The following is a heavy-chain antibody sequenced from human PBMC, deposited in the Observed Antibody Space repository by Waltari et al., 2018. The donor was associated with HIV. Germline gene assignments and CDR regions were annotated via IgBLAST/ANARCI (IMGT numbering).Heavy chain of an antibody. CDR2: IRGDGNTP. Sequence: EVQLVESGGGLIQPGGSLRLACEASGFTFSDFWMHWVRQVPGQGLVCVSRIRGDGNTPGYADYVKGRFTISRDNAKKTMYLQMNSLRAEDTAVYYCARGDLAVWGQGTTVTVSS. V-gene: IGHV3-74*01. CDR1: GFTFSDFW. CDR3: ARGDLAV. J-gene: IGHJ6*02.